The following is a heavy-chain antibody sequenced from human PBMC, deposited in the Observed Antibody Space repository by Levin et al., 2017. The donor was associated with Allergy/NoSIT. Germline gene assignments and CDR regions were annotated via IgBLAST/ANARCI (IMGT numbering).Heavy chain of an antibody. CDR3: ARDFYYYDSSGYQPPLDY. J-gene: IGHJ4*02. CDR2: IWYDGSNK. D-gene: IGHD3-22*01. CDR1: GFTFSSYG. V-gene: IGHV3-33*01. Sequence: GGSLRLSCAASGFTFSSYGMHWVRQAPGKGLEWVAVIWYDGSNKYYADSVKGRFTISRDNSKNTLYLQMNSLRAEDTAVYYCARDFYYYDSSGYQPPLDYWGQGTLVTVSS.